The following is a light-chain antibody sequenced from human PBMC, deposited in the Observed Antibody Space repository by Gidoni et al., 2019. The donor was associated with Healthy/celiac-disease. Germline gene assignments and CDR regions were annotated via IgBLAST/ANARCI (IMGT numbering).Light chain of an antibody. CDR1: QSVLYSSNNKNY. CDR3: QQYYSTPHT. CDR2: WAS. V-gene: IGKV4-1*01. Sequence: DIVMTQSPDSLAVSLGERATINCKSSQSVLYSSNNKNYLAWYQQKPGQPPKLRIYWASTRESGVPDRFRGSGSGTDFTLTISSLQAEDVAVYYCQQYYSTPHTFGQGTRLEIK. J-gene: IGKJ5*01.